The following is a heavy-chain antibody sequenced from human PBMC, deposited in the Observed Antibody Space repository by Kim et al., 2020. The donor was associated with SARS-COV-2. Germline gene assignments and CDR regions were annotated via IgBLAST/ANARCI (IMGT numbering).Heavy chain of an antibody. CDR3: ARDGGDLRYVEWMIPRSIRRDA. Sequence: GGSLRLSCAVSRFTFNNYWINWVRHAPGKGLEWVSYISSNSSYTNYADSVKGRFTISRDNAKNSMYLQMNSMRAEDTAAYYCARDGGDLRYVEWMIPRSIRRDAGGQGTTVTVSS. D-gene: IGHD3-3*01. CDR2: ISSNSSYT. CDR1: RFTFNNYW. V-gene: IGHV3-11*05. J-gene: IGHJ6*02.